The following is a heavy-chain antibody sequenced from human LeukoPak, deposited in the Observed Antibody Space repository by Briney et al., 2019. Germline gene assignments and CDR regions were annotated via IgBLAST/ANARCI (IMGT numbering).Heavy chain of an antibody. CDR1: GGTFSSYA. Sequence: GASVKVSCKASGGTFSSYAISWVRQAPGQGLEWMGWINPNSGGTNYAQKFQGRVTMTRDTSISTAYMELSRLRSDDTAVYYCARAINGYGGDYWGQGTLVTVSS. J-gene: IGHJ4*02. CDR2: INPNSGGT. D-gene: IGHD4-23*01. CDR3: ARAINGYGGDY. V-gene: IGHV1-2*02.